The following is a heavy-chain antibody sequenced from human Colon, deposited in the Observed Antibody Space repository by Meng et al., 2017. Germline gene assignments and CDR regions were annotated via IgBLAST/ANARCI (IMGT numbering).Heavy chain of an antibody. CDR1: GFTVSSNY. J-gene: IGHJ5*02. CDR3: ARELMLTFDP. CDR2: IYSGGST. V-gene: IGHV3-66*02. D-gene: IGHD3-16*01. Sequence: VQWGESVGALVQPGGSLRLSWVASGFTVSSNYMSWVRQAPGKGLEWVSVIYSGGSTYYADSVKGRFTISRDNSKNTLYLQMNSLRAEDTAVYYCARELMLTFDPWGQGTLVTVSS.